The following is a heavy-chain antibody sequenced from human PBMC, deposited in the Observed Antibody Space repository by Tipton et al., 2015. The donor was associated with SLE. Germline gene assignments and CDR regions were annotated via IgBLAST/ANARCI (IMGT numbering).Heavy chain of an antibody. V-gene: IGHV3-NL1*01. CDR1: GFTFSSYG. Sequence: SLRLSCAASGFTFSSYGMHWVRQAPGKGLEWVSGISWNSGSIGYADSVKGRFTISRDNSKNTLYLQMNSLRAEDTAVYYCARDPAVAGDAFDIWGQGTMVTVSS. CDR3: ARDPAVAGDAFDI. D-gene: IGHD6-19*01. CDR2: ISWNSGSI. J-gene: IGHJ3*02.